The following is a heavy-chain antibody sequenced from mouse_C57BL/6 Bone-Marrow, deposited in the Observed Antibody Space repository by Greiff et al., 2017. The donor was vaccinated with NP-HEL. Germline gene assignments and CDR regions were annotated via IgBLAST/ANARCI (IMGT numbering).Heavy chain of an antibody. Sequence: EVKVVESGGGLVQPKGSLKLSCAASGFSFNTYAMNWVRQAPGKGLEWVARIRSKSNNYATYYADSVKDRFTISRDDSESMLYLQMNNLKTEDTAMYYCVRDGRNYLFAYWGQGTLVTVSA. J-gene: IGHJ3*01. D-gene: IGHD2-1*01. V-gene: IGHV10-1*01. CDR3: VRDGRNYLFAY. CDR2: IRSKSNNYAT. CDR1: GFSFNTYA.